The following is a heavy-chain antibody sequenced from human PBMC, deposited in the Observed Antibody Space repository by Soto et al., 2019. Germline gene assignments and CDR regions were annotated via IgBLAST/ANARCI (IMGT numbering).Heavy chain of an antibody. CDR2: IDYSGST. D-gene: IGHD3-9*01. Sequence: SEALSLTCTVSGAYISSGRYYWSWIRHRPGKGLECIGYIDYSGSTYYNPSLKSRVTISVDTSKNQFSLKLSSVTAADTAVYYCARGNYDIVTGSPTYYYYGMDVWGQGTTVTV. J-gene: IGHJ6*02. CDR3: ARGNYDIVTGSPTYYYYGMDV. CDR1: GAYISSGRYY. V-gene: IGHV4-30-4*01.